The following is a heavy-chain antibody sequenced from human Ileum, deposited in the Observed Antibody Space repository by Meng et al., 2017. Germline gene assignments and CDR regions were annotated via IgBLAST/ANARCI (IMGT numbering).Heavy chain of an antibody. CDR2: INQSGNT. CDR1: SRCFNEYN. J-gene: IGHJ4*02. Sequence: VQPRQGGAVQFETAAILCATCDGFSRCFNEYNWSWVRQSAGKGLEWIRHINQSGNTNYTSSLRGRVTISVDTSKSQFYLKLTSVTAADTAMYYCVRGRESEPPDFDYWGQGALVTVSS. V-gene: IGHV4-34*01. CDR3: VRGRESEPPDFDY.